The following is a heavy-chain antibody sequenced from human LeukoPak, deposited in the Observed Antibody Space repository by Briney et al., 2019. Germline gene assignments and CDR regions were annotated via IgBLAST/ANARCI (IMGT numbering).Heavy chain of an antibody. CDR3: AKDSRYSYGRYDYYMDV. CDR2: ISWDGGST. J-gene: IGHJ6*03. CDR1: GSTFDDYA. Sequence: GGSLRLSCAASGSTFDDYAMHWVRQAPGKGLEWVSLISWDGGSTYYADSVKGRFPISRDNSKNSLYLQMNSLRAEDTALYYCAKDSRYSYGRYDYYMDVWGKGTTVTVSS. V-gene: IGHV3-43D*04. D-gene: IGHD5-18*01.